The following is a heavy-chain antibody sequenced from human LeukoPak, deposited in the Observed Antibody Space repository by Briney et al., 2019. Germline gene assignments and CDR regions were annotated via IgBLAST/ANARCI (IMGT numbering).Heavy chain of an antibody. CDR3: ARESGDSGNFQNNGNDDFDI. J-gene: IGHJ3*02. V-gene: IGHV3-48*03. D-gene: IGHD1-26*01. Sequence: TGGSLRLSCAASGFTFSSYEMNWVRQAPGKGLEWVSYISSSGSTIYYADSVKGRYTISRDNSWNTLYLQMHSLRPEDTAVYYCARESGDSGNFQNNGNDDFDIWGQGTMVTVSS. CDR2: ISSSGSTI. CDR1: GFTFSSYE.